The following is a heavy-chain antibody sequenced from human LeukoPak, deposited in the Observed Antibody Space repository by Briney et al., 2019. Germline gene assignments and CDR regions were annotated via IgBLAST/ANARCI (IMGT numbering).Heavy chain of an antibody. Sequence: PSETLSLTCAVYGGSFSGHYWSWIRQPPGKGLEWIGEINHSGSTNYNPSLKSRVTISVDTSKNQFSLKLSSVTAADTAVYYCARGLTPKLAAAYDYWGQGTLVTVSS. CDR1: GGSFSGHY. V-gene: IGHV4-34*01. CDR3: ARGLTPKLAAAYDY. CDR2: INHSGST. J-gene: IGHJ4*02. D-gene: IGHD6-13*01.